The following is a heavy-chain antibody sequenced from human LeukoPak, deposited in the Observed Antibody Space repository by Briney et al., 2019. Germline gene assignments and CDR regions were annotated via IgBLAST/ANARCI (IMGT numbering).Heavy chain of an antibody. D-gene: IGHD2-15*01. CDR2: IRSKAYGGTT. V-gene: IGHV3-49*03. CDR1: GFTFGDYA. Sequence: GGSLRLSCTASGFTFGDYAMSWFRQAPGKGLEWVGFIRSKAYGGTTEYAASVKGRFTISRDDSKSIAYLQMNSLKTEDTAVYYCTRDRRFPYCSGGSCYEYYFDYWGQGTLVTVSS. CDR3: TRDRRFPYCSGGSCYEYYFDY. J-gene: IGHJ4*02.